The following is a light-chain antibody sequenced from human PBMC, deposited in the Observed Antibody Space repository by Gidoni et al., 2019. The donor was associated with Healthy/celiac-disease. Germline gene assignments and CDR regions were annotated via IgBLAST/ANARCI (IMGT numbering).Light chain of an antibody. CDR3: HAWDNLPPV. J-gene: IGLJ3*02. CDR2: QDT. Sequence: SYELNQQPAVSVSPGQKASITCSGDKVGDRYAFWYQPKPGQSPVLVIYQDTKRPSVIPERFSCSNSGNTATLTLSGTLSMYECDYYCHAWDNLPPVFCGGTNLTVL. CDR1: KVGDRY. V-gene: IGLV3-1*01.